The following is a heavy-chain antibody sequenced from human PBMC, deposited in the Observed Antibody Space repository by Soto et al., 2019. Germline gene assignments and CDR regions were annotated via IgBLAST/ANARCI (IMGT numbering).Heavy chain of an antibody. CDR2: IYYSGST. J-gene: IGHJ4*02. CDR3: ARDRLVYGGNHVGLFDY. D-gene: IGHD4-17*01. CDR1: GGSISSGGYY. Sequence: QVHLQESGPGLVKPSQTLSLTCTVSGGSISSGGYYWSWIRQHPGKGLEWIGYIYYSGSTYYNPSLKSRVTISVDTSKNQFSRKLSSVTAADTAVYYCARDRLVYGGNHVGLFDYWGQGTLVTVSS. V-gene: IGHV4-31*03.